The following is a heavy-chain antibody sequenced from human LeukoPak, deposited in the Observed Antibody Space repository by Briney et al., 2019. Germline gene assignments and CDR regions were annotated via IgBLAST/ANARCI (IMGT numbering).Heavy chain of an antibody. Sequence: SETLSLTCAVYGGSFSGYYWSWIRQPPGKGLEWIGYIYYSGSTNYNPSLKSRVTISVDTSKNQFSLKLSSVTAADTAVYYCARSIVGYSGYEALLVYWGQGTLVTVSS. CDR2: IYYSGST. CDR3: ARSIVGYSGYEALLVY. V-gene: IGHV4-59*01. D-gene: IGHD5-12*01. CDR1: GGSFSGYY. J-gene: IGHJ4*02.